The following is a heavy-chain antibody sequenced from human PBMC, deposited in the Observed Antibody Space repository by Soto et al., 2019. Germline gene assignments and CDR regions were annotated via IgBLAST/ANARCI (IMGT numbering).Heavy chain of an antibody. CDR2: IKSKTDGGTT. CDR3: TTDKGDISGYESPVPYWYFDL. CDR1: GFTFSNAW. Sequence: EVQLVESGGGLVKPGGSLRLSCAASGFTFSNAWMSWVRQAPGKGLEWVGRIKSKTDGGTTDYAAPVKGRFTISRDDLKNTLYLQMNSLKTEDTAVYYCTTDKGDISGYESPVPYWYFDLWGRGTLVTVSS. D-gene: IGHD5-12*01. J-gene: IGHJ2*01. V-gene: IGHV3-15*01.